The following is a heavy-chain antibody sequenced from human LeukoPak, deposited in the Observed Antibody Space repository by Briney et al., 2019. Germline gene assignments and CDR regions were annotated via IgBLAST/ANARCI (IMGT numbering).Heavy chain of an antibody. D-gene: IGHD6-13*01. V-gene: IGHV3-20*04. J-gene: IGHJ4*02. CDR2: INWNGGST. Sequence: GGSLRLSCAASGFTFDDYGMSWVRQGPGKGLEWVSGINWNGGSTGYADSVKGRFTISRDNAKNSLYLQMNSLRAEDTALYYFARDIATREPGGFDYWGQGTLVTVSS. CDR3: ARDIATREPGGFDY. CDR1: GFTFDDYG.